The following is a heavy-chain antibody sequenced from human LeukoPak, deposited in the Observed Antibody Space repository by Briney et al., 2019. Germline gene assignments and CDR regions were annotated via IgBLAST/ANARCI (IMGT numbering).Heavy chain of an antibody. CDR3: ARLPVPRGTSFA. CDR1: GGSISSGGYS. Sequence: PSETLSLTCAVSGGSISSGGYSWSWIRQPPGKGLEWIGYISHSGSTYYNPSLKSRVTISVDRSKNQFSLELTSVTAADTAVYYCARLPVPRGTSFAWGQGTLVTVSS. J-gene: IGHJ5*02. V-gene: IGHV4-30-2*01. D-gene: IGHD2-2*01. CDR2: ISHSGST.